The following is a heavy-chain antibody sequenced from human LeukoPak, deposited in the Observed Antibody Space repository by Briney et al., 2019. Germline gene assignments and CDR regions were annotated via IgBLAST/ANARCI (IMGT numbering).Heavy chain of an antibody. J-gene: IGHJ4*02. CDR1: GGSISSYY. D-gene: IGHD5-18*01. CDR2: IYTSGST. Sequence: PSETLSLTCTVYGGSISSYYWSWIRQPAGKGLEWIGRIYTSGSTNYNLSLKSRVTVSLDTSKSQFSLKLSSVTAADTAVYYCAREQRDTAMSRGLDYWGQGTLVTVSS. V-gene: IGHV4-4*07. CDR3: AREQRDTAMSRGLDY.